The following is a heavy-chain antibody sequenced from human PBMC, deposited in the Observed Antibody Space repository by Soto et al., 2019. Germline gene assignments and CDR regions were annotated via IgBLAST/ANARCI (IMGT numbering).Heavy chain of an antibody. CDR3: IRADGVLPAAIYYYYYMDV. CDR1: GFTFGDYA. J-gene: IGHJ6*03. V-gene: IGHV3-49*03. CDR2: IRSKAYGGTT. Sequence: EVQLVESGGGLVQPGRSLRLSCTASGFTFGDYAMSWFRQAPGKGLEWVGFIRSKAYGGTTEYAASVKGRFTISRDDSKSIAYLQMNSLKTEDTAVYYCIRADGVLPAAIYYYYYMDVWGKGTTVTVSS. D-gene: IGHD2-2*01.